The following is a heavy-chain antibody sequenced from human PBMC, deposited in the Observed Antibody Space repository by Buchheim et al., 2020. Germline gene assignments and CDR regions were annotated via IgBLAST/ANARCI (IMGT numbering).Heavy chain of an antibody. J-gene: IGHJ6*02. CDR3: AKEDHIVVVPAAMDYGMDV. D-gene: IGHD2-2*01. Sequence: QVQLVESGGGVVQPGRSLRLSCAASGFTFSSYGMHWVRQAPGKGLEWVAVISYDGSNKYYEDSVKGRFTISRDNSKNTRYLQMNSLRAEDTAVYYCAKEDHIVVVPAAMDYGMDVWGQGTT. CDR1: GFTFSSYG. V-gene: IGHV3-30*18. CDR2: ISYDGSNK.